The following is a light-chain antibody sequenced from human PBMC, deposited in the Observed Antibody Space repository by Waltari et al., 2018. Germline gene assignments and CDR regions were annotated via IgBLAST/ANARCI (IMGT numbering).Light chain of an antibody. CDR1: QGMRND. CDR3: LQDYNYPRT. V-gene: IGKV1-6*01. CDR2: AAS. Sequence: AIQMTQSPSSLSASVGDRVTITCRASQGMRNDLGWYQQKPGKAPKLLIHAASSLQSGVPSRFSGSGSGTDFTLTISSLQPEDFATYYCLQDYNYPRTFGQGTKLEIK. J-gene: IGKJ2*01.